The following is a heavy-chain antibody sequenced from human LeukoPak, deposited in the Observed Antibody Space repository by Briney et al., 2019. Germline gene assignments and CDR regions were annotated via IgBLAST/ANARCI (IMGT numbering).Heavy chain of an antibody. CDR2: IRYDGSNK. J-gene: IGHJ5*02. Sequence: GGSLRLSCAASGFTFSSYSMNWVRQAPGKGLEWVAFIRYDGSNKYYADSVKGRFTISRDNSKNTLYLQMNSLRAEDTAVYYCAKVRGHGLNWFDPWGQGTLVTVSS. CDR3: AKVRGHGLNWFDP. D-gene: IGHD3-10*01. V-gene: IGHV3-30*02. CDR1: GFTFSSYS.